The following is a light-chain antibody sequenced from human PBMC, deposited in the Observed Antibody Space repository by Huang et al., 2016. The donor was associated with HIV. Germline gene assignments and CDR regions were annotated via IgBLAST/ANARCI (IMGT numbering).Light chain of an antibody. J-gene: IGKJ1*01. CDR3: QRYNIAPRA. V-gene: IGKV1-27*01. CDR1: QNIDTF. Sequence: DIQLTQSPSSLSASPGVRVTLTCRTSQNIDTFLAWYQQKPGGVPKLLIYAASTLQEGVPSRFSGRGSGTDFALTISSLQPEDAATYYCQRYNIAPRAFGQGTTV. CDR2: AAS.